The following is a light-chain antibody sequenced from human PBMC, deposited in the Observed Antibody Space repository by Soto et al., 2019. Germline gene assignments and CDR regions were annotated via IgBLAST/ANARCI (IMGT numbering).Light chain of an antibody. Sequence: QSVLTQPASVSGSPGQSIAISCTGTSSDVGGYNYVSWYQQHPGKAPKLIIYDVSSRPSGVSDRFSGSKSVHTVSLTISGLQAEDEADYYCSSYTSSSTLVFGGGTKLTVL. CDR2: DVS. J-gene: IGLJ2*01. CDR3: SSYTSSSTLV. V-gene: IGLV2-14*03. CDR1: SSDVGGYNY.